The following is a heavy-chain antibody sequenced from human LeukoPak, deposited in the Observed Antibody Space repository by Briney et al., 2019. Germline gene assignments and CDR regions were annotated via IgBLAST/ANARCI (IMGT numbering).Heavy chain of an antibody. CDR3: ARVGIVGATGGFDY. V-gene: IGHV4-59*12. J-gene: IGHJ4*02. CDR1: GGSFSVYH. CDR2: IYYSGST. D-gene: IGHD1-26*01. Sequence: SETLSLTCHVSGGSFSVYHGSWIRPPPRKGLEWLGEIYYSGSTNYNPSLKSRVTISVDKSKNQFSLKLSSVTAADTAVYYCARVGIVGATGGFDYWGQGTLVTVSS.